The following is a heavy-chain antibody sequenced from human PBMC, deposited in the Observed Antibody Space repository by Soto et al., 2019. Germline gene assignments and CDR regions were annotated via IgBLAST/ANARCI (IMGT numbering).Heavy chain of an antibody. CDR1: GGSISSYY. V-gene: IGHV4-59*01. D-gene: IGHD4-4*01. CDR2: IYYSGST. CDR3: ARHMTTVIFYDH. Sequence: PSETLSLTCTVSGGSISSYYWSWIRQPPGKGLEWIGYIYYSGSTNYNPSLKSRVTISVDTSKNQFPLKLSSVTAADTAVYYCARHMTTVIFYDHWGQGTLVTVPS. J-gene: IGHJ4*02.